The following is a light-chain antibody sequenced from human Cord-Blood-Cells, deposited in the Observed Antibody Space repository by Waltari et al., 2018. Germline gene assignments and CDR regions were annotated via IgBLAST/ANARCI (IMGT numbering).Light chain of an antibody. CDR1: QSLLHSNGYNY. CDR2: LGS. V-gene: IGKV2-28*01. Sequence: DIVMTQYPLSLPLTPAAQASIPCRSSQSLLHSNGYNYLDWYLQKPGQSPQLLIYLGSNRASGVPDRFSGSGSGTDFTLKISRVEAEDVGVYYCMQALQTPLTFGGGTKVEIK. J-gene: IGKJ4*01. CDR3: MQALQTPLT.